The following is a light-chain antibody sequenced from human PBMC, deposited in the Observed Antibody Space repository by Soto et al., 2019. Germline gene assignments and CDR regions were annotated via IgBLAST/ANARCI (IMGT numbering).Light chain of an antibody. J-gene: IGKJ5*01. V-gene: IGKV1-9*01. CDR1: EDISSY. CDR3: QQFKNYPIT. CDR2: AAS. Sequence: IRLTQSPSSLSASVGDRVTFTCRASEDISSYLVWYQQKPGDAPKLLIYAASALHSGVPSRFSGSGSGTDFTLTISSLHPEDFAVYFCQQFKNYPITFGQGTRLQIK.